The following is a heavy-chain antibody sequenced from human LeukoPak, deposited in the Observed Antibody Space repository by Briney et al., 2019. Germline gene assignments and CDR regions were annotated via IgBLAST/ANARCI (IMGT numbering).Heavy chain of an antibody. CDR2: IYYSGST. V-gene: IGHV4-39*01. Sequence: SETLSLTCTVSGGSISSSRYYWGWIRQPPGKGLEWIGSIYYSGSTYYNPSLKSRVTISVDTSKNQFSLKLSSVTAADTAVYYCARQLSYYYDSSGYLPACDYWGQGTLVPVSS. J-gene: IGHJ4*02. CDR3: ARQLSYYYDSSGYLPACDY. D-gene: IGHD3-22*01. CDR1: GGSISSSRYY.